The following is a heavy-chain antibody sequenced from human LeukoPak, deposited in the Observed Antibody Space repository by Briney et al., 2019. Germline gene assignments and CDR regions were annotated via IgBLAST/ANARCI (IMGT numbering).Heavy chain of an antibody. CDR1: GFTFSSYA. Sequence: GGSLRLSCAASGFTFSSYAMHWVRQAPGKGLEWVSSISSSSSYIYYADSVKGRFTISRDNAKNSLYLQMNSLRAEDTAVYYCARFPYYDYVWGSYRSDAFDIWGQGTMVTVSS. CDR2: ISSSSSYI. V-gene: IGHV3-21*01. J-gene: IGHJ3*02. CDR3: ARFPYYDYVWGSYRSDAFDI. D-gene: IGHD3-16*02.